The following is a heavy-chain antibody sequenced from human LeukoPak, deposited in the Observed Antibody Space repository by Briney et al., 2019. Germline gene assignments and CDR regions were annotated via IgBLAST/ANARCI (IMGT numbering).Heavy chain of an antibody. Sequence: ASVKVSCKASGYTFTSYYMHWVRQAPGQGLEWMGIINPSGGSTSYAQKFQGRVTMTRDTSTSTVYTELSSLRSEDTAVYYCARVRVKDYDFWSGYYSNDAFDIWGQGTMVTVSS. CDR2: INPSGGST. V-gene: IGHV1-46*01. D-gene: IGHD3-3*01. CDR1: GYTFTSYY. J-gene: IGHJ3*02. CDR3: ARVRVKDYDFWSGYYSNDAFDI.